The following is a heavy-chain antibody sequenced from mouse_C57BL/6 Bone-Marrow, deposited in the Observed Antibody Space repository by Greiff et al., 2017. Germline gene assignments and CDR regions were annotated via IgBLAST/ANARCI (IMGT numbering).Heavy chain of an antibody. Sequence: EVKVVESGGDLVKPGGSLKLSCAASGFTFSSYGMSWVRQTPDKRLEWVATISSGGSYTYYPDSVKGRFTISRDNAKNTLYLQMSSLKSEDTAMYYCASGGLRRRDYAMDYWGQGTSVTVSS. D-gene: IGHD2-2*01. J-gene: IGHJ4*01. V-gene: IGHV5-6*01. CDR1: GFTFSSYG. CDR2: ISSGGSYT. CDR3: ASGGLRRRDYAMDY.